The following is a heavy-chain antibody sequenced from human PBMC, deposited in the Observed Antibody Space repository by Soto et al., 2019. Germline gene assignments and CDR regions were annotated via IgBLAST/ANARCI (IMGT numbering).Heavy chain of an antibody. V-gene: IGHV3-66*01. CDR2: IYSGGST. D-gene: IGHD6-13*01. CDR1: GFTVSSNY. Sequence: GGSLRLSCAASGFTVSSNYMSWVRQAPGKGLEWVSVIYSGGSTYYADSVKGRFTISRDNSKNTLYLQMNSLRAEDTAVYYCASPIIAASRTDYWGQGTLVTVSS. J-gene: IGHJ4*02. CDR3: ASPIIAASRTDY.